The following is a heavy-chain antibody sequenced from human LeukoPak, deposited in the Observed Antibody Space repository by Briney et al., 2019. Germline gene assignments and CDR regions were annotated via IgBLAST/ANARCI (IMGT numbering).Heavy chain of an antibody. J-gene: IGHJ4*02. CDR3: ARFVRGVMDY. CDR2: IYYSGST. Sequence: SETLSLTCNVSGGSISSGGYYWSWIRQHPGKGLEWTGYIYYSGSTYYNPSLKSRVTISVDTSENQFSLRLRSVTAADTAVYYCARFVRGVMDYWGQGTLVTVSS. V-gene: IGHV4-31*03. CDR1: GGSISSGGYY. D-gene: IGHD3-10*02.